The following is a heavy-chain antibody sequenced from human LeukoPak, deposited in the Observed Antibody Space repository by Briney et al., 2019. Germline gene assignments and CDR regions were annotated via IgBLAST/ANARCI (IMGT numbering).Heavy chain of an antibody. V-gene: IGHV3-23*01. J-gene: IGHJ6*03. CDR2: ISGSGGST. CDR1: GFTFSSYA. D-gene: IGHD2-2*01. CDR3: ARGQGYESYYYMDV. Sequence: GGSLRLSCAASGFTFSSYAMSWVRQAPGKGLEWVSFISGSGGSTFYADSVKGRFTISRDNSNNTVYLQMNNLRPEDTAVFYCARGQGYESYYYMDVWGKGTTVSVSS.